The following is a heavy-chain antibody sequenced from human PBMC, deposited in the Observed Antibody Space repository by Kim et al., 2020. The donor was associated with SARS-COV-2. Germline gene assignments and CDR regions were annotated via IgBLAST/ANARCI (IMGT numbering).Heavy chain of an antibody. CDR1: GGSISSSSYY. CDR2: IYYSGST. V-gene: IGHV4-39*01. CDR3: ARTTPYDFWSGPQIGTYYFDY. Sequence: SETLSLTCTVSGGSISSSSYYWGWIRQPPGKGLEWIGSIYYSGSTYYNPSLKSRVTISVDTSKNQFSLKLSSVTAADTAVYYCARTTPYDFWSGPQIGTYYFDYWGQGTLVTVSS. D-gene: IGHD3-3*01. J-gene: IGHJ4*02.